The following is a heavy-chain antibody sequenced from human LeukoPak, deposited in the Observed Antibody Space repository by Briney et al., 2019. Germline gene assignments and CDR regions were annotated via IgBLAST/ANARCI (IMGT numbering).Heavy chain of an antibody. D-gene: IGHD5-18*01. CDR2: MNPNSGNT. J-gene: IGHJ6*03. V-gene: IGHV1-8*01. CDR1: GYTFTSYD. Sequence: ASVKVSCKASGYTFTSYDINWVRQAPGQGLEWMGWMNPNSGNTGYAQKFQGRVTITRNTSISTAYMELSSLRSEDTAVYYCARGCPVDTATIYYYYYMDVWGKGTTVTVSS. CDR3: ARGCPVDTATIYYYYYMDV.